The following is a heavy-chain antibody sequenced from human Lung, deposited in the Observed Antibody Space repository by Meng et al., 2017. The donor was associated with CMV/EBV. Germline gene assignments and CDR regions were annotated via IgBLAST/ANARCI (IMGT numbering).Heavy chain of an antibody. D-gene: IGHD2/OR15-2a*01. CDR2: IIPIHATT. Sequence: KASEGPFRTSAVTWLRQAPGQGLEWMGRIIPIHATTNYAQKFRGRLTITADQSTGTAYMELSSLRSEDAAFYYCARSCNGNTCPFDFWGRGTLVTVSS. V-gene: IGHV1-69*11. CDR3: ARSCNGNTCPFDF. J-gene: IGHJ4*02. CDR1: EGPFRTSA.